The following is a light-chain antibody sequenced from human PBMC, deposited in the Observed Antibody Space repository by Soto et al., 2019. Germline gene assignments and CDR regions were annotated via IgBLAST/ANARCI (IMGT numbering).Light chain of an antibody. J-gene: IGKJ2*01. Sequence: EIELTQSPGTLSLSPGERATLSCRASQSVSSSYLAWYQQKPGQAPRLLIYGASSRATGIPARFSGSGSGTDFTLTISRLEPEDFAVYYCQQYGSAPNTFGQGTKLEIK. CDR3: QQYGSAPNT. V-gene: IGKV3-20*01. CDR2: GAS. CDR1: QSVSSSY.